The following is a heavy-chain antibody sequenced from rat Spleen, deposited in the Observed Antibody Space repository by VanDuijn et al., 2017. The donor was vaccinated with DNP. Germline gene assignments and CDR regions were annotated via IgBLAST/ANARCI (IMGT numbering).Heavy chain of an antibody. CDR3: TKPGGNWVAH. D-gene: IGHD1-11*01. CDR2: ISTSGGYT. Sequence: EVQLVESGGDLVQPGGSLKLSCVASGFTFNNYWMTWLRQVPGKGLEWVASISTSGGYTYCPDSVKGRFTISRDNAKSSLYLQMDSLRSEDTATYYCTKPGGNWVAHWGQGTLVTVSS. V-gene: IGHV5-31*01. CDR1: GFTFNNYW. J-gene: IGHJ3*01.